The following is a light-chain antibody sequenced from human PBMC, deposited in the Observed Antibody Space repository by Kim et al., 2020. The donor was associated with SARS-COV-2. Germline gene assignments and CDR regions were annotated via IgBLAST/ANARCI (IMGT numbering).Light chain of an antibody. CDR2: GAS. CDR1: ESVSSGN. J-gene: IGKJ2*01. V-gene: IGKV3-20*01. Sequence: EIVLTQSPGTLSLSPGQGATLSCRASESVSSGNLAWYQQKPGQAPRLLIYGASSRATGIPDRFSGGGSGTDFTLTISRLEPEDFAVYHCQQYAELPYTCGQGTKLEIK. CDR3: QQYAELPYT.